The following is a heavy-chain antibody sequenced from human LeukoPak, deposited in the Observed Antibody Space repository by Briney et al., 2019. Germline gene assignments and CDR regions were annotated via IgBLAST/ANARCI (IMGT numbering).Heavy chain of an antibody. CDR3: ARGQPGLIAVAGTRKYFDY. CDR2: INHSGST. D-gene: IGHD6-19*01. CDR1: GGSISSGNYY. Sequence: SQTLSLTCTVSGGSISSGNYYWSWIRQPPGKGLEWIGEINHSGSTNYNPSLKSRVTTSVDTSKNQFSLKLSSVTAADTAVYYCARGQPGLIAVAGTRKYFDYWGQGTLVTVSS. J-gene: IGHJ4*02. V-gene: IGHV4-30-4*01.